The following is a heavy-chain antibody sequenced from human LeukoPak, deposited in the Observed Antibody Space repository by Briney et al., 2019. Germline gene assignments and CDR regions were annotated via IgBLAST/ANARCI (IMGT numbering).Heavy chain of an antibody. CDR1: GYTFTGYY. V-gene: IGHV1-2*02. D-gene: IGHD5-18*01. Sequence: GASVKVSCKASGYTFTGYYMHWVRQAPGQGLEWMGWINPNSGGTNYAQKFQGRVTMTRDTSISTAYMELSRLRSDDTAVYYCARDPGVAMVSNWFDPWGQGTLVTVFS. J-gene: IGHJ5*02. CDR2: INPNSGGT. CDR3: ARDPGVAMVSNWFDP.